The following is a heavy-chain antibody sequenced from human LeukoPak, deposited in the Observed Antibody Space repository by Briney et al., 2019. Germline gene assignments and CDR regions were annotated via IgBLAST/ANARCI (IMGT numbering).Heavy chain of an antibody. V-gene: IGHV3-48*03. D-gene: IGHD3-10*01. Sequence: GGSLRLSCAASGFTFSSYEMNWVRQAPGEGLEWVSYISSSGSTIYYADSVKGRFTISRDNAKNSLYLQMNSLRAEDTAVYYCARDRYYGSGSYDYWGQGTLVTVSS. CDR1: GFTFSSYE. CDR3: ARDRYYGSGSYDY. CDR2: ISSSGSTI. J-gene: IGHJ4*02.